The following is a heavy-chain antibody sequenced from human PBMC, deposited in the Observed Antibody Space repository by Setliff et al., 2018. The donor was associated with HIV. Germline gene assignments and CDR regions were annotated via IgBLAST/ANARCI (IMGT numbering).Heavy chain of an antibody. V-gene: IGHV1-46*01. D-gene: IGHD3-9*01. Sequence: GASVKVSCKASGYTFTSYYMHWVRQAPGQGLEWLGMVNPSGGSTAYAQKFQGRVTMTRDTSTNTAYMDLSSLSSDDTALYFCATFDYNLLTGCPCWGQGTLVTVSS. CDR3: ATFDYNLLTGCPC. CDR2: VNPSGGST. J-gene: IGHJ4*02. CDR1: GYTFTSYY.